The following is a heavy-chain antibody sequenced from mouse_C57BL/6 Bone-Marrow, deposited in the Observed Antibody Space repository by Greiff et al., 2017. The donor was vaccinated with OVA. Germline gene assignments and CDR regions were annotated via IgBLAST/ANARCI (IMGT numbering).Heavy chain of an antibody. Sequence: EVQLQESGPELVKPGASVKISCKASGYSFTDYNMNWVKQSTGKSLEWIGVINPNYGTTSYNQKFKGKATLTVDQSSSTAYMQLNSLTSEDAAVDYCARSRGTNWLDYWGQGTTLTVSS. J-gene: IGHJ2*01. D-gene: IGHD4-1*02. CDR2: INPNYGTT. V-gene: IGHV1-39*01. CDR3: ARSRGTNWLDY. CDR1: GYSFTDYN.